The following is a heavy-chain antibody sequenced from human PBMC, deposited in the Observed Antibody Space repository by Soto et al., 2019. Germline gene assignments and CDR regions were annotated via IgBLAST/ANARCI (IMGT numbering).Heavy chain of an antibody. Sequence: SVKVSCKASGGTFSSYTISWVRQAPGQGLEWMGRIIPILGIANYAQKFQGRVTITADKSTSTAYMELSSLRSEDTAVYYCARDPDYGDYVGYFDYWGQGTLVTVSS. CDR3: ARDPDYGDYVGYFDY. CDR2: IIPILGIA. J-gene: IGHJ4*02. V-gene: IGHV1-69*04. D-gene: IGHD4-17*01. CDR1: GGTFSSYT.